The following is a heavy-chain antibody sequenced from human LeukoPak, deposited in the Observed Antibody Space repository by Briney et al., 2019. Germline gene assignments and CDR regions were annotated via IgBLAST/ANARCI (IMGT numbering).Heavy chain of an antibody. CDR1: GFTFSDHY. V-gene: IGHV3-72*01. CDR3: ARVGSGYDLDY. J-gene: IGHJ4*02. CDR2: TRNKANSYTT. Sequence: SGGSLRLSCAASGFTFSDHYMDWVRQAPGEGMAWVGRTRNKANSYTTEYAASVKGRFTISRDDSKNSLYLQMNSLKTEDTAVYYCARVGSGYDLDYWGQGTLVTVSS. D-gene: IGHD5-12*01.